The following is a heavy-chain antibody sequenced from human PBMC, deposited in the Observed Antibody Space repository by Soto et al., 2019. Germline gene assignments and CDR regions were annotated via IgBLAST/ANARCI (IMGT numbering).Heavy chain of an antibody. Sequence: SETLSLTCTVSGGSISSGDYYWSWIRQPPGKGLEWIGYIYYSGSTNYNPSLKSRVTISVDTSKNQFSLKLSSVTAADTAVYYCAREFSTVTNYGMDVWGQGTTVTVSS. CDR2: IYYSGST. CDR3: AREFSTVTNYGMDV. D-gene: IGHD4-17*01. J-gene: IGHJ6*02. V-gene: IGHV4-61*08. CDR1: GGSISSGDYY.